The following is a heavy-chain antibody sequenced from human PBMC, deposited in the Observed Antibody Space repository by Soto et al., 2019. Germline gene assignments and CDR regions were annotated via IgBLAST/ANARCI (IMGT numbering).Heavy chain of an antibody. CDR2: IWYDGSNK. D-gene: IGHD3-3*01. V-gene: IGHV3-33*08. J-gene: IGHJ3*02. CDR1: GFTFSSYA. Sequence: GGSLRLSCAASGFTFSSYAMSWVRQAPGKGLEWVAVIWYDGSNKYYADSVKGRFTISRDNSKNTLYLQMNSLRAEDTAVYYCARVGFWSGYYHLGADAFDIWGQGTMVTVSS. CDR3: ARVGFWSGYYHLGADAFDI.